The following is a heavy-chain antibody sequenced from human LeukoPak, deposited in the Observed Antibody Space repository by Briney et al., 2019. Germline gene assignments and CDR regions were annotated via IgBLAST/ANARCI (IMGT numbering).Heavy chain of an antibody. CDR1: GFTFSSYG. CDR3: AIQRYGDRKYFDY. D-gene: IGHD4-17*01. Sequence: PGGSLRLSCAASGFTFSSYGMSWVRQAPGKGLEWVSTITGGGGSTYYADSVKGRFTISRDKSKNTLYLQMNSLRAEATAVYYCAIQRYGDRKYFDYWGEGTLVSASS. CDR2: ITGGGGST. V-gene: IGHV3-23*01. J-gene: IGHJ4*02.